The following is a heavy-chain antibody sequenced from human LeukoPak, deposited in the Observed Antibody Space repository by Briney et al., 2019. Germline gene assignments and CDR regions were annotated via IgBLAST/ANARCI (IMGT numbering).Heavy chain of an antibody. V-gene: IGHV1-69*04. D-gene: IGHD7-27*01. CDR1: GGTFSNYA. Sequence: SVKVSCKASGGTFSNYAFSWVRQAPGQGLEWMGRIIPILGVANYAQKFQGRVSITADKSTGTAYMELSSLRSEDTAVYFCARAPGNDAFDIWGQGTMVTVSS. CDR3: ARAPGNDAFDI. CDR2: IIPILGVA. J-gene: IGHJ3*02.